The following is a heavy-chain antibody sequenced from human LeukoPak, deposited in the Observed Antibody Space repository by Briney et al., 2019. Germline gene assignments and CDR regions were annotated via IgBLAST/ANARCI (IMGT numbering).Heavy chain of an antibody. Sequence: ASVKVSCKASGYSFTSYDINWVRQATGQGLEWMGWMNPNSGNTGYAQKFQGRVTITRNTSISTAYMELSSLRSEDTAVYYCARRGSSGWFREFDYWGQGTLVTVSS. D-gene: IGHD6-19*01. J-gene: IGHJ4*02. CDR1: GYSFTSYD. V-gene: IGHV1-8*03. CDR2: MNPNSGNT. CDR3: ARRGSSGWFREFDY.